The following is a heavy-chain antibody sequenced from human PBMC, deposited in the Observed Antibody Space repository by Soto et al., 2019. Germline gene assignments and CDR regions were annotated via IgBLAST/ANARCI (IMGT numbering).Heavy chain of an antibody. CDR2: ISSSSYI. J-gene: IGHJ6*03. D-gene: IGHD2-2*01. CDR3: ARDLGYCSSTSCYGGDYMDV. V-gene: IGHV3-21*01. Sequence: GGSLRLSCAASGFTFSSYSMNWVRQAPGKGLEWVSSISSSSYIYYADSVKGRFTISRDNAKNSLYLQMNSLRAEDTAVYYCARDLGYCSSTSCYGGDYMDVWGKGTTVTVSS. CDR1: GFTFSSYS.